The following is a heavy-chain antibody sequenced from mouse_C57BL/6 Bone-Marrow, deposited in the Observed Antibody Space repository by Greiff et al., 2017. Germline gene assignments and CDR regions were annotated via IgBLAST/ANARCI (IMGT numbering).Heavy chain of an antibody. J-gene: IGHJ4*01. Sequence: QVHVKQSGAELVKPGASVKMSCKASGYTFTTYPIEWMKQNHGKSLEWIGNFHPYNDDTKYNEKFKGKATLTVEKSSSTVYLELSRLTSDDSAVYYCARGPTTGYYAMDYWGQGTSVTVSS. CDR1: GYTFTTYP. CDR2: FHPYNDDT. CDR3: ARGPTTGYYAMDY. D-gene: IGHD4-1*02. V-gene: IGHV1-47*01.